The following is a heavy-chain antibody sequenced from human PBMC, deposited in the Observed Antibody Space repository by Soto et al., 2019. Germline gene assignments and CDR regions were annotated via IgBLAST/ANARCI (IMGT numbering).Heavy chain of an antibody. J-gene: IGHJ5*02. CDR3: ARTSYDSSGTAADP. V-gene: IGHV4-31*03. CDR1: GGSITFISNHY. D-gene: IGHD3-22*01. Sequence: PSETLSLTCTVSGGSITFISNHYCSWIRRPPGKGLEWIGYIYYSGSTYYNQSLKSRVTISVDTSKNQFSLKLSSVTAADTAVYYCARTSYDSSGTAADPWGQG. CDR2: IYYSGST.